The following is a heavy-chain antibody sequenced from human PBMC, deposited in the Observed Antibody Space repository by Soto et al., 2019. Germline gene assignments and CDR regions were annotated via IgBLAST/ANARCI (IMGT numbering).Heavy chain of an antibody. Sequence: QLQLQESGPGLVKPSETLSLTCTVSGGSISSSSYYWGWIRQPPGKGLEWIGSIYYSGSTYYNPSLKSRVPISVDPSKNLSSLKLSSVTAADTAVYYCARLRVVITPYYFDYWGQGTLVTVSS. CDR1: GGSISSSSYY. V-gene: IGHV4-39*01. J-gene: IGHJ4*02. CDR2: IYYSGST. D-gene: IGHD3-22*01. CDR3: ARLRVVITPYYFDY.